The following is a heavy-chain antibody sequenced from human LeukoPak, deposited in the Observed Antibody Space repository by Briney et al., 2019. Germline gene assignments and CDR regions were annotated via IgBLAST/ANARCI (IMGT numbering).Heavy chain of an antibody. CDR2: INWNGGST. V-gene: IGHV3-20*04. Sequence: GGSLRLSCAASGFTFDDYGMSWVRHAPGKGLEWVSGINWNGGSTVYADSVKGRFTISRDNAKNSLYLQMNSLRAEDTALYYCARGLVPAASFYYYYYMDVWGKGTTVTVSS. D-gene: IGHD2-2*01. CDR1: GFTFDDYG. J-gene: IGHJ6*03. CDR3: ARGLVPAASFYYYYYMDV.